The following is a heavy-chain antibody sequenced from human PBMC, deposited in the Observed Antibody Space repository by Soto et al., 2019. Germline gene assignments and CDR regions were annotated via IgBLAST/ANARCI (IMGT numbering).Heavy chain of an antibody. CDR1: GFTFSSYS. J-gene: IGHJ6*02. Sequence: GGSLRLSCAASGFTFSSYSMNWVRQAPGKGLEWVSSISSSSSYIYYADSVKGRFTISRDNAKNSLYLQMNSLRAEDTAVYYCARDLYGSYRNGMDVWGQGTTVTVSS. D-gene: IGHD1-26*01. V-gene: IGHV3-21*01. CDR3: ARDLYGSYRNGMDV. CDR2: ISSSSSYI.